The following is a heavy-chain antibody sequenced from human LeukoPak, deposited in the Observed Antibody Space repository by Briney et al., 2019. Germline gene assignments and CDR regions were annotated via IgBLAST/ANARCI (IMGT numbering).Heavy chain of an antibody. CDR1: GYTLTELS. D-gene: IGHD2-15*01. J-gene: IGHJ4*02. Sequence: ASVKVSCKVTGYTLTELSMHWVRQAPGKGLEWMGGFDPEDGETIYAQKFQGRVTMTEDTSTDTAYMELSSLRSEGTAVYYCATGKPTPYCSGGSCYSEFDYWGQGTLVTVSS. CDR2: FDPEDGET. CDR3: ATGKPTPYCSGGSCYSEFDY. V-gene: IGHV1-24*01.